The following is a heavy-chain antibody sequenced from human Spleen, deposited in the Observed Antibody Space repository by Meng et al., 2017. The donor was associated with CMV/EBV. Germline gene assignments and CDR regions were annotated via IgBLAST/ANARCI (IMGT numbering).Heavy chain of an antibody. V-gene: IGHV3-23*01. Sequence: ASGLTFSDYAMTWVRQAPGKGLQWVSAVSGSGGSTYYADSVKGRFTISRDNSKNTLYLQMNSLRAEDTAVYYCAKDPASYYYDSSGYSYYFDYWGQGTLVTVSS. D-gene: IGHD3-22*01. CDR1: GLTFSDYA. J-gene: IGHJ4*02. CDR3: AKDPASYYYDSSGYSYYFDY. CDR2: VSGSGGST.